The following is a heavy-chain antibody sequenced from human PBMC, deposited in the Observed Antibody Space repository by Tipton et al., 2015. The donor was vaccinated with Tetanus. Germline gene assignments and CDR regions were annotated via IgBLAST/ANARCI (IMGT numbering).Heavy chain of an antibody. CDR1: GFTSESHY. CDR3: ARRSLTNYGLDV. D-gene: IGHD1-1*01. CDR2: INPDGRRT. Sequence: SLRLSCAASGFTSESHYMHWVRQTPGKGLVWISRINPDGRRTSYADSVKGRFTISRDHAKNTVYPQMNSLRAEDTAVYFCARRSLTNYGLDVWGQGTPVTVSS. V-gene: IGHV3-74*01. J-gene: IGHJ6*02.